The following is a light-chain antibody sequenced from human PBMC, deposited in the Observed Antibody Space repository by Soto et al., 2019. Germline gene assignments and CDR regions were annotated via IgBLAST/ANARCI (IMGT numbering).Light chain of an antibody. V-gene: IGKV2-30*01. CDR3: MQGSHPPGAT. Sequence: DVEMTQSPLSLTVTLGQPASISCRSSQSLVNSDGNTYLNWFQQRPGQSPRRLIYKVSNRDSGVPDRFSGSGSVTDFTLKISRVEAEDVGVYYCMQGSHPPGATFGPGTKVEIK. CDR2: KVS. CDR1: QSLVNSDGNTY. J-gene: IGKJ3*01.